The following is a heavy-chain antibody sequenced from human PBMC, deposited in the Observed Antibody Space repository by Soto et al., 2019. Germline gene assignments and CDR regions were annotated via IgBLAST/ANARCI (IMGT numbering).Heavy chain of an antibody. CDR3: ARERYSSSWYSLDD. J-gene: IGHJ4*02. CDR1: GFTFSRYG. D-gene: IGHD6-13*01. CDR2: IWYDGSNK. V-gene: IGHV3-33*01. Sequence: GGSLRLSCAASGFTFSRYGMHWVRQAPGKGLEWVAVIWYDGSNKYYADSVKGRFTISRDNSKNTLYLQMNSLRAEDTAVYYCARERYSSSWYSLDDWGQGTLVTVSS.